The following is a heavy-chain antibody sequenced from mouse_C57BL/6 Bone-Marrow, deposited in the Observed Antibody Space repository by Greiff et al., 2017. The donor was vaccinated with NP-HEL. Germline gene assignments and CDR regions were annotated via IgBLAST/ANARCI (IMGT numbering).Heavy chain of an antibody. D-gene: IGHD1-1*01. CDR1: GFSLSTSGMG. J-gene: IGHJ1*03. V-gene: IGHV8-12*01. CDR3: ARIITTVVREWYFDV. CDR2: IYWDDDK. Sequence: QVTLELSGPGILQSSQTLSLTCSFSGFSLSTSGMGVSWIRQPSGKGLEWLAHIYWDDDKRYNPSLKSRLTISKDTSRNQVFLKITSVDTADTATYYCARIITTVVREWYFDVWGTGTTVTVSS.